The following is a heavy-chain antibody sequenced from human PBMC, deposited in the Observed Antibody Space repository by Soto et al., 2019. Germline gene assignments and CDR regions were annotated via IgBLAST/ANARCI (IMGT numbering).Heavy chain of an antibody. CDR2: TYYRSKWYN. CDR3: ARRSGYDPLDYYYYYGMDV. V-gene: IGHV6-1*01. Sequence: SQTLSLTCAISGDSVSSNSAAWNWIRQYPSRGLEWLGRTYYRSKWYNDYAVSVKSRITINPDTSKNQFSLQLNSVTPEDTAVYYCARRSGYDPLDYYYYYGMDVWGQGTTVTVSS. J-gene: IGHJ6*02. D-gene: IGHD5-12*01. CDR1: GDSVSSNSAA.